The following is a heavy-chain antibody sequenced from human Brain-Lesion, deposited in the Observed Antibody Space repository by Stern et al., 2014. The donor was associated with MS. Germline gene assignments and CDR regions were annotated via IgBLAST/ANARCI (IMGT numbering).Heavy chain of an antibody. V-gene: IGHV3-74*02. Sequence: EDQLVESGGGLVQPGGSLRLSCAASGFTFSNSWMHWVRQAPGKGLVWVSRINRDGSTTTYADSVKGRFTISRDNAKNTLYLQMSSLRAKDTAVYYCTILSGPYDHWGQGTLVTVSS. D-gene: IGHD3-10*01. CDR3: TILSGPYDH. CDR2: INRDGSTT. CDR1: GFTFSNSW. J-gene: IGHJ4*02.